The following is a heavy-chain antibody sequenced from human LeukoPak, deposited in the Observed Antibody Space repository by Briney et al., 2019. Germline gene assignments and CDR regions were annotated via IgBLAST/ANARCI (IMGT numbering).Heavy chain of an antibody. CDR1: GFTVTSNY. D-gene: IGHD1-14*01. V-gene: IGHV3-53*01. Sequence: GGSLRLSCAASGFTVTSNYMSWVRQAPGKGLEWVSIIYSGGTTYYADSVKGRFTLSRDNSKNTLYLQMNSLRAEDTAVYYCARDFTLGRITYYFDYWGQGTLVTVSS. J-gene: IGHJ4*02. CDR2: IYSGGTT. CDR3: ARDFTLGRITYYFDY.